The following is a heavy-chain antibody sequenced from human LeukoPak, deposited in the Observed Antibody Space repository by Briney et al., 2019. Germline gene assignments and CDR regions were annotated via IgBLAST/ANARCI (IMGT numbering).Heavy chain of an antibody. CDR3: ARHGGITIFGVAQPGGAFDI. CDR1: GGTFSSYE. Sequence: SVKVSCKSSGGTFSSYEVSWVRRAPGQGLEWMGGITPIFGTANYAQKFQDRVTITTDESTSTAYMELSSLRSEDTAVYYCARHGGITIFGVAQPGGAFDIWGQGTMVTVSA. CDR2: ITPIFGTA. D-gene: IGHD3-3*01. V-gene: IGHV1-69*05. J-gene: IGHJ3*02.